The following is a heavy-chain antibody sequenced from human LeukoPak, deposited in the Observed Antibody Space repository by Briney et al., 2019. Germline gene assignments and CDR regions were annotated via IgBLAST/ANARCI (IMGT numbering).Heavy chain of an antibody. CDR2: IGGSDGST. CDR3: AKEPGYSIGWGIDY. D-gene: IGHD6-19*01. CDR1: GFTFSSYA. Sequence: GGSLRLSCAASGFTFSSYAMSWVRQAREKGLEWVSTIGGSDGSTDYADSVKGRFTISRDNFKNTLSLQMKSLRAEDTAVYYCAKEPGYSIGWGIDYWGQGTLVTVSS. J-gene: IGHJ4*02. V-gene: IGHV3-23*01.